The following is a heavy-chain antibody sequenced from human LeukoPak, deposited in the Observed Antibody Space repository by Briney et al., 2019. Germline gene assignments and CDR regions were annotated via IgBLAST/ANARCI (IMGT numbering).Heavy chain of an antibody. J-gene: IGHJ4*02. CDR1: GFTFSSYG. D-gene: IGHD3-16*01. V-gene: IGHV3-33*01. CDR2: IWYDGSNK. CDR3: ARFNQGSPGGVTNDY. Sequence: PGRSLRLSCAASGFTFSSYGMHWVRQAPGKGLEWVAVIWYDGSNKYYADSVKGRFTISRDNSKNTLYLQMNSLRAEDTAVYYCARFNQGSPGGVTNDYWGQGTLVTVSS.